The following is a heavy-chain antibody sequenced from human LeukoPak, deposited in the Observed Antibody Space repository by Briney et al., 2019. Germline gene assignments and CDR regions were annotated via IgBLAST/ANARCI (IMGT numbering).Heavy chain of an antibody. D-gene: IGHD3-22*01. Sequence: PGGSLRLSCAASGSTFSNYWMSWVRQAPGKGLEWVANIKQDESEKYYVDPVKGRFTISRDNAKNSLYLQMNSLRAEDTAVYYCARSPQDYYDSSGYGHWGQGTLVTVSS. CDR3: ARSPQDYYDSSGYGH. V-gene: IGHV3-7*01. J-gene: IGHJ4*02. CDR2: IKQDESEK. CDR1: GSTFSNYW.